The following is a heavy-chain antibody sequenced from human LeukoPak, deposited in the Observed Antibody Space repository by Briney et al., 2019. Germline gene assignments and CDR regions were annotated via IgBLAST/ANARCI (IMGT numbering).Heavy chain of an antibody. CDR3: ARGSPSRYCSSTSCSKYFQH. J-gene: IGHJ1*01. CDR1: GGSLSGYY. D-gene: IGHD2-2*01. V-gene: IGHV4-34*01. Sequence: SETLSLTCAVYGGSLSGYYWSWIRQPPGKGLEWIGEINHSGSTNYNPSLKSRVTISVDTSKNQFSLKLSSVTAADTAVYYCARGSPSRYCSSTSCSKYFQHWGQGTLVTVSS. CDR2: INHSGST.